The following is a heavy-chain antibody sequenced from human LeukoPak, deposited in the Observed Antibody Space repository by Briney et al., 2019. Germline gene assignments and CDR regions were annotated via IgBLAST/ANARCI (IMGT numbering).Heavy chain of an antibody. CDR3: ATDLGSSGYYSTPLYY. CDR1: GFTFRSYA. J-gene: IGHJ4*02. D-gene: IGHD3-22*01. Sequence: GGSLRLSCAASGFTFRSYAMSWVRQAPGQGLEWVSIIYASGASTNYADSVRGRFTTFRDNSNNMVYLQMNSLRAEDTAVYYCATDLGSSGYYSTPLYYWGQGTLVTVSS. V-gene: IGHV3-23*01. CDR2: IYASGAST.